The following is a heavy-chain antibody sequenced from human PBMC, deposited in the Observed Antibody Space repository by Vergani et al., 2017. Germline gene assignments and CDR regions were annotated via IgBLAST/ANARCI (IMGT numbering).Heavy chain of an antibody. J-gene: IGHJ4*02. V-gene: IGHV1-69*02. D-gene: IGHD6-19*01. Sequence: QVHLEQSGTEVKKPGSSVKVSCKVSGDIFNNYTVTWVRQAPGQGLEWMGRIIPIIRLATSAQKFQDRVKITGDTSTNTVDMEMNNLRSEDTAVYYCARVSPGDNSVLEPFDYWGQGTLVTVSS. CDR1: GDIFNNYT. CDR2: IIPIIRLA. CDR3: ARVSPGDNSVLEPFDY.